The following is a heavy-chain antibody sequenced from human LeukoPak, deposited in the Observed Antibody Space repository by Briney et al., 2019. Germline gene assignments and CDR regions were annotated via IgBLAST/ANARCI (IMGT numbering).Heavy chain of an antibody. V-gene: IGHV7-4-1*02. CDR1: GYTFTSYA. CDR3: ARGGPLTFGGVIVPDYYYYGMDV. D-gene: IGHD3-16*02. J-gene: IGHJ6*02. Sequence: ASVKVSCKASGYTFTSYAMNWVRQAPGQGLEWMGWINTNTGNPTYAQGFTGRFVFSSDTSVSTAYLQISSLKAEDTAVYYCARGGPLTFGGVIVPDYYYYGMDVWGQETTVTVSS. CDR2: INTNTGNP.